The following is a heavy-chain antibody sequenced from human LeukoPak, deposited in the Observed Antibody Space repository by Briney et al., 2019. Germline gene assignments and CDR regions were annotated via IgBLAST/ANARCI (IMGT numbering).Heavy chain of an antibody. CDR1: GGSISSYY. V-gene: IGHV4-59*01. D-gene: IGHD3-9*01. CDR3: ARGAIGGYYDILTTNWLDP. J-gene: IGHJ5*02. CDR2: IYYSGST. Sequence: PSETLSLTCTVSGGSISSYYWSWIRQPPGKGLEWIGYIYYSGSTNYNPSLKSRVTISVDTSKNQFSLKLSSVTAADTAVYYCARGAIGGYYDILTTNWLDPWGQGTLVTVSS.